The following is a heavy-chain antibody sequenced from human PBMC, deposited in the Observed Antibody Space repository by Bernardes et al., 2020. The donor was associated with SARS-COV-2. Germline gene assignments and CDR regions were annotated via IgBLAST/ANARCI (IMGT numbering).Heavy chain of an antibody. CDR3: ARASSGGYYGYYYYGMDV. J-gene: IGHJ6*02. CDR1: GFTFSSYD. V-gene: IGHV3-13*04. D-gene: IGHD3-10*01. Sequence: GGSLRLSCAASGFTFSSYDMHWVRQATGKGLEWVSAIGTAGDTYYPGSVKGRFTISRENAKNSLYLQMNSLRAGDTAVYYCARASSGGYYGYYYYGMDVWGQGTTVTVSS. CDR2: IGTAGDT.